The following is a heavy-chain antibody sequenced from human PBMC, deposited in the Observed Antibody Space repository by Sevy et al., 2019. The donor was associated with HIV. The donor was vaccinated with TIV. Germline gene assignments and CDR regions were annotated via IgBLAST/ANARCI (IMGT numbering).Heavy chain of an antibody. V-gene: IGHV3-15*01. J-gene: IGHJ4*02. CDR2: IKSKTDGGTT. CDR3: TTAYSSGWEGDY. D-gene: IGHD6-19*01. Sequence: GGSLRLSCAASGFTFTNAWMSWVRQAPGKGLEWVGRIKSKTDGGTTDYAAPVKGRFTSSRDDSKNTLSLQMNSLKTADTAVYFCTTAYSSGWEGDYWGQGTLVTVSS. CDR1: GFTFTNAW.